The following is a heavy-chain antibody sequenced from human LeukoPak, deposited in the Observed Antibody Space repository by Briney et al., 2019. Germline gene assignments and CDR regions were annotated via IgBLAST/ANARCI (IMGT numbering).Heavy chain of an antibody. J-gene: IGHJ4*02. CDR2: ISGDGGAT. V-gene: IGHV3-23*01. CDR3: AKSGSRDWDYFEY. Sequence: PGGSLRLSCAASGFTFSSYAMNWVRQAPGKGLEWVSTISGDGGATHYADSVKGRFTISRANSKNTLFLQVNSLRAEDTAVYYCAKSGSRDWDYFEYWGQGTLVTASS. D-gene: IGHD2-2*01. CDR1: GFTFSSYA.